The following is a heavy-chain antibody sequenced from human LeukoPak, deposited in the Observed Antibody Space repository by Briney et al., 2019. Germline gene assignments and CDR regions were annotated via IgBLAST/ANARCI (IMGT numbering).Heavy chain of an antibody. V-gene: IGHV3-23*01. J-gene: IGHJ4*02. CDR2: VTGSGGDT. CDR1: GFTFSNYA. Sequence: QPGGSLRLSCAASGFTFSNYAMSWVRQTPGKGLECVSVVTGSGGDTYYTGSVNGRFTISRDNAKNSLYLQMNSLRAEDTAVYYCLLMPPLMYDYWGQGTLVTVSS. D-gene: IGHD2-2*01. CDR3: LLMPPLMYDY.